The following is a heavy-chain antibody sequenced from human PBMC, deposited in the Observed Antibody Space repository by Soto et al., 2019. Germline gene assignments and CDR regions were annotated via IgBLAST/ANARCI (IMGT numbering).Heavy chain of an antibody. Sequence: HPGGSLRLSCAASGFTFSDHYMDWVRQAPGKGLEWVGRTRNKANSYTTEYAASVKGRFTISRDDSKNSLYLQMNSLKTEDTAVYYCARGAYCSGGSCPPSYYYYYYMDVWGKGTTVTVSS. CDR1: GFTFSDHY. V-gene: IGHV3-72*01. J-gene: IGHJ6*03. CDR2: TRNKANSYTT. CDR3: ARGAYCSGGSCPPSYYYYYYMDV. D-gene: IGHD2-15*01.